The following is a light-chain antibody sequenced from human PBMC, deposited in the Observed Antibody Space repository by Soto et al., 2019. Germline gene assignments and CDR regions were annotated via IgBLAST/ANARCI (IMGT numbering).Light chain of an antibody. Sequence: VLTQPPSVSGAPGQRVTFSCTGSSSNIGAGFDVHWYQQLPGTAPKLLIYGNNNRPSGVPDRFSGSKSGASASLAIAGLEAEDEADYYCQSYDSSLSVYVFGTGTKVTVL. J-gene: IGLJ1*01. CDR1: SSNIGAGFD. V-gene: IGLV1-40*01. CDR2: GNN. CDR3: QSYDSSLSVYV.